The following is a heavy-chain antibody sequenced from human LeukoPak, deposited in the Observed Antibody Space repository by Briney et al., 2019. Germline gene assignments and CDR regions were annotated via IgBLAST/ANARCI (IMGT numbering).Heavy chain of an antibody. CDR3: VRDRSDGYNYVDI. Sequence: PSETLSLTCIVSGGSINGYYWSWIRQSSEKRLEWIAFIHYTGTTNYNPSLESRATVSVDTSKNQFSLQLRSMTAADTAVYYCVRDRSDGYNYVDIWGQGLLVTVSS. CDR2: IHYTGTT. CDR1: GGSINGYY. J-gene: IGHJ4*02. D-gene: IGHD5-24*01. V-gene: IGHV4-59*01.